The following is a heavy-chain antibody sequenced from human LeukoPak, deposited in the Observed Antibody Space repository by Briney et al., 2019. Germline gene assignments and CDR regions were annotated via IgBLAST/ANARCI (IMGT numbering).Heavy chain of an antibody. J-gene: IGHJ6*03. CDR3: ARGGISIFGVVIYMDV. CDR1: GFTFDDYG. Sequence: PGGSLRLSCAASGFTFDDYGMNWVRQAPGKGLEWVSGINWNGGSTGYADSVKGRFTISRDNAKNSLSLQMNSLGVEDTALYYCARGGISIFGVVIYMDVWGKGTTVTVSS. V-gene: IGHV3-20*04. D-gene: IGHD3-3*01. CDR2: INWNGGST.